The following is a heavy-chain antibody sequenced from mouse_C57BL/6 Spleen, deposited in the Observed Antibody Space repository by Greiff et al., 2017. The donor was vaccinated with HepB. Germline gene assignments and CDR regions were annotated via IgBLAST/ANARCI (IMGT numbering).Heavy chain of an antibody. Sequence: QVQLQQPGAELVMPGASVKLSCKASGYTFTSYWMHWVKQRPGQGLEWIGEIDPSDSYTNYNQKFKGKSTLTVDKSSSTAYMQLSSLTSEDSAVYYCARLVTTNFDYWGQGTTLTVSS. D-gene: IGHD2-2*01. V-gene: IGHV1-69*01. CDR3: ARLVTTNFDY. CDR2: IDPSDSYT. J-gene: IGHJ2*01. CDR1: GYTFTSYW.